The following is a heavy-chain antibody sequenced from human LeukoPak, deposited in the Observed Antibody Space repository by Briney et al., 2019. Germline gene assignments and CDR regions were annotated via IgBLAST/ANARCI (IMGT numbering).Heavy chain of an antibody. J-gene: IGHJ5*02. CDR1: GGTFSSYA. CDR3: ARDWGFSAALWFDP. D-gene: IGHD6-13*01. V-gene: IGHV1-69*05. Sequence: SVKVSCKASGGTFSSYAISWVRQAPGQGLEWMGGIIPIFGTANYAQKFQGRVTMTTDTSTSTAYMELRSLRSDDTAVYYCARDWGFSAALWFDPWGQGTLVTVSS. CDR2: IIPIFGTA.